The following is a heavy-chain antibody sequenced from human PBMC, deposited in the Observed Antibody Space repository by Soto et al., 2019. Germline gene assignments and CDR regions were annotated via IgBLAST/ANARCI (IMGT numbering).Heavy chain of an antibody. D-gene: IGHD2-2*01. CDR3: ARSPAAPGEFDY. CDR2: VNSDGSST. Sequence: EVQLVESGGGLVQPGGSLRLSCAASGFTFSSYWMHWVRQAPGKGLVWVSRVNSDGSSTSYADSVKGRFTISRDNAKNTLYLQMNSLRAEDTAVYYCARSPAAPGEFDYWGQGTLVTVSS. CDR1: GFTFSSYW. V-gene: IGHV3-74*01. J-gene: IGHJ4*02.